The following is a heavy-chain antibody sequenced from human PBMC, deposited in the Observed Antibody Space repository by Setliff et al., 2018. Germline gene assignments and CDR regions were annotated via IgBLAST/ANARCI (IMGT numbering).Heavy chain of an antibody. V-gene: IGHV1-18*01. D-gene: IGHD2-15*01. CDR2: ISAYNGNT. CDR1: GYTFTSYG. J-gene: IGHJ4*02. CDR3: ARRLVGRYFDY. Sequence: ASVKVSCKASGYTFTSYGISWVRQAPGQGLEWMGWISAYNGNTNYAQKLQGRVTITADNYTSTAYMELSSLRSEDTAVYYCARRLVGRYFDYWGQGTLVTVSS.